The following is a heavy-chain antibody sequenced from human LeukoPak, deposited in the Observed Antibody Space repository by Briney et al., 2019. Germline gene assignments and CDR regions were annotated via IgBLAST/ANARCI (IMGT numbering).Heavy chain of an antibody. CDR3: ASYSGSYLWSRGPYYYYGMDV. CDR1: GGTFSSYA. D-gene: IGHD1-26*01. CDR2: IIPIFGTA. J-gene: IGHJ6*02. V-gene: IGHV1-69*13. Sequence: SVKVSCKASGGTFSSYAISWVRQAPGQGLEWMGGIIPIFGTANYAQKFQGRVTITADESTSTAYMELSSLRSEDTAVYYCASYSGSYLWSRGPYYYYGMDVWGQGTTVTVSS.